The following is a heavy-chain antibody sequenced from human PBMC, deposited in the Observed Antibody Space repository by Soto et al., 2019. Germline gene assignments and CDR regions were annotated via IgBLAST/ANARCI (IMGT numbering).Heavy chain of an antibody. Sequence: PSETLSLTCTVSGGSISSYYWSWIRQPPGKGLEWIGYIYYSGSTNYNPSLKSRVTISVDTSKNQFSLKLSSMTAADTAVYYCARDNRDYYYYGMDVWGQGTTVTVSS. CDR1: GGSISSYY. CDR2: IYYSGST. CDR3: ARDNRDYYYYGMDV. V-gene: IGHV4-59*01. J-gene: IGHJ6*02.